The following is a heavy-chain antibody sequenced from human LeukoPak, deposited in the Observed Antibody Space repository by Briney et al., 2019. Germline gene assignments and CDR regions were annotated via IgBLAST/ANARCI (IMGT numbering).Heavy chain of an antibody. D-gene: IGHD3-16*01. V-gene: IGHV1-8*01. CDR3: AMGLSSIGHDNGDY. J-gene: IGHJ4*02. CDR1: GYTFTSYD. CDR2: MNPNSGNT. Sequence: GASVKVSCKASGYTFTSYDINWVRQATGQGLEWMGWMNPNSGNTGYAQKFQGRVTMTRNTSISTAYMELSSLRSEDTAVYYCAMGLSSIGHDNGDYWGREPWSPSPQ.